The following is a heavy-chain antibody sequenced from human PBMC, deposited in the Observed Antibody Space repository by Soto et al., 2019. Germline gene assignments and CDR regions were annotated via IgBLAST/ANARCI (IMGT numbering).Heavy chain of an antibody. V-gene: IGHV1-69*19. D-gene: IGHD6-13*01. CDR2: IIPIFGTA. CDR1: GGTFSSYA. J-gene: IGHJ5*02. Sequence: QVQLVQSGAEVKKPGSSVKVSCKASGGTFSSYAISWVRQATGQGLEWMGGIIPIFGTANYAQKFQGRVTITADESTSTAYMELSRLTPEDTAVYYCAREGGGSSWYGYNWFDPWGQGTLVTVSS. CDR3: AREGGGSSWYGYNWFDP.